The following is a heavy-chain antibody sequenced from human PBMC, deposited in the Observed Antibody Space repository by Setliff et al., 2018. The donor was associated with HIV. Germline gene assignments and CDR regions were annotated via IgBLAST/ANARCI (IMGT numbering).Heavy chain of an antibody. CDR3: AKDRSDSSGYDY. Sequence: PGGSLRLSCVASGLTFNRYWMSWVRQVPGKGLEWVSNTKYDGSESYYVDSVKGRFTVSRDNAKNSLYLQMNSLRAEDTAVYYCAKDRSDSSGYDYWGQGTLVTVSS. CDR1: GLTFNRYW. J-gene: IGHJ4*02. V-gene: IGHV3-7*01. D-gene: IGHD3-22*01. CDR2: TKYDGSES.